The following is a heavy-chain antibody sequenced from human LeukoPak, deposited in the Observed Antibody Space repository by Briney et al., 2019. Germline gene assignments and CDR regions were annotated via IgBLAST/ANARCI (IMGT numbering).Heavy chain of an antibody. V-gene: IGHV4-31*03. CDR1: GGSISSGGYY. CDR2: IYYSGST. J-gene: IGHJ5*02. Sequence: SETLSLTCTVSGGSISSGGYYWSWIRQHPGKGLEWIGYIYYSGSTYYNPSLKSRVTISVDTSKNQFSLKLSSVTAADTAVYYCASTIRGYDYGGNRDWFDPWGQGTLVTVSS. CDR3: ASTIRGYDYGGNRDWFDP. D-gene: IGHD4-23*01.